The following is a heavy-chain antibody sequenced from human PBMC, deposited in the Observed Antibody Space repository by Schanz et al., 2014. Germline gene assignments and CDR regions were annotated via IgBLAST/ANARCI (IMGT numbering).Heavy chain of an antibody. CDR1: GFAFSSYS. CDR3: ARDRGYCSGGSCLTFDY. V-gene: IGHV3-48*04. D-gene: IGHD2-15*01. Sequence: QLVGSGGGLIQPGGSLRLSCTASGFAFSSYSMNWVRQAPGRELEWVSYISGTTTYTNYAGSVKGRFTISRDNAKNSLYLQMNSLRAADAAVYDSARDRGYCSGGSCLTFDYWGQGTLVTVSS. CDR2: ISGTTTYT. J-gene: IGHJ4*02.